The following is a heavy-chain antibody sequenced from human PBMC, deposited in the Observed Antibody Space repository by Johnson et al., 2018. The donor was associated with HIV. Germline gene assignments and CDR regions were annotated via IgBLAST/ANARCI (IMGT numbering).Heavy chain of an antibody. CDR1: GFTFDDYA. Sequence: VQLVESGGGLVQPGRSLRLSCAASGFTFDDYAMHWVRQAPGKGLEWVSGISWNSGSIGYVDSVKGRFTISRDNSKNTLYLQMTSLRAEDTGVYYCARDSPRYYSDSSTVPARLPSDAVDIWGQGTMGTVSS. CDR2: ISWNSGSI. V-gene: IGHV3-9*01. J-gene: IGHJ3*02. CDR3: ARDSPRYYSDSSTVPARLPSDAVDI. D-gene: IGHD3-22*01.